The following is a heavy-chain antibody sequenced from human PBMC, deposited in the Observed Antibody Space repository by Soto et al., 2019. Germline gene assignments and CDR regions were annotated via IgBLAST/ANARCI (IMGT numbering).Heavy chain of an antibody. Sequence: ASVKVSCKASGYTFTSYSMYWVRQAPGQGLEWMGIINPSGGSTSYAQKFQGRVTMTRDTSTSTVYKELSSLRSEDTAVYYCAVGRITMIVGGYYFDYWGQGTLVTVSS. CDR2: INPSGGST. CDR1: GYTFTSYS. CDR3: AVGRITMIVGGYYFDY. J-gene: IGHJ4*02. D-gene: IGHD3-22*01. V-gene: IGHV1-46*01.